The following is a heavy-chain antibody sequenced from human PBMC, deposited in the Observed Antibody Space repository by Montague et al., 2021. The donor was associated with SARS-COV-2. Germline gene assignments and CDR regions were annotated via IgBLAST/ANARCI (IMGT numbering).Heavy chain of an antibody. D-gene: IGHD3-10*01. CDR1: GGSISSSSYY. J-gene: IGHJ4*02. Sequence: SETLSLTCTVSGGSISSSSYYWGWIRQPPGKGLEWIGSIYYSGSTYYNPSLKSRVTISVDTSKNQLSLKLSSVTDADTAVYYCASHYYGSGSYYLGEFDYWGQGTLVTVSS. CDR2: IYYSGST. V-gene: IGHV4-39*01. CDR3: ASHYYGSGSYYLGEFDY.